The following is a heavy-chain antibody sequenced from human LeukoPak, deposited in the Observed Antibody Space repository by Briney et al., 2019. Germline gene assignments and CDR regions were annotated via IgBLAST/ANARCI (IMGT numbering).Heavy chain of an antibody. CDR3: AKEGQTVAGNGYFDS. Sequence: GGTLRLSCVVPGFTFRDYGVGWVRQTPGKGLEWVSSISGGGDNTFYADSVRGRFTISRDNSENTLCLQLDSLRVEDTAVYYCAKEGQTVAGNGYFDSWGQGTLVTVSS. V-gene: IGHV3-23*01. CDR1: GFTFRDYG. D-gene: IGHD6-19*01. J-gene: IGHJ4*02. CDR2: ISGGGDNT.